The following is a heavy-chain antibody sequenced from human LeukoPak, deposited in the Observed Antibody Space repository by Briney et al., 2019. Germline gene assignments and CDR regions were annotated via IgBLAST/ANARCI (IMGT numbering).Heavy chain of an antibody. CDR2: INPSGGST. CDR1: GYTFTSYY. CDR3: ARDQGYYDSSGYYLGGDHDY. J-gene: IGHJ4*02. V-gene: IGHV1-46*03. Sequence: ASVKVSCKASGYTFTSYYMHWVRQAPGQGLEWMGIINPSGGSTSYAQKFQGRVTMTRDTSTSTVYMELSSLRSEDTAVYYCARDQGYYDSSGYYLGGDHDYWGQGTLVAVSS. D-gene: IGHD3-22*01.